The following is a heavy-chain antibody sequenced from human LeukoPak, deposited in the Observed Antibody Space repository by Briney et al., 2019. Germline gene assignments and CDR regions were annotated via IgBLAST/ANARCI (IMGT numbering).Heavy chain of an antibody. J-gene: IGHJ4*02. D-gene: IGHD3-22*01. Sequence: ASVTVSFKSSGYTFTSCGISWVRQAPGQGLDWMGWISAYNGNTNYAQKLEGRVTMTTDTSKSTAYTELRSLRCDDPAVYYFAKARPVDNMIVHSEGFDYWGQRTLVTVSS. CDR1: GYTFTSCG. CDR2: ISAYNGNT. V-gene: IGHV1-18*01. CDR3: AKARPVDNMIVHSEGFDY.